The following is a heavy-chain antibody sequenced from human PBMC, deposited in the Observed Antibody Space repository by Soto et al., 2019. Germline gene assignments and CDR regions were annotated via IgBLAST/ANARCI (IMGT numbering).Heavy chain of an antibody. J-gene: IGHJ6*03. Sequence: SETLSLTCTVSGFSISSYYWSWIRQPPGKGLEWIGYIYYSGSTNYNPSLKSRVTISVDTSKNQFSLKLSSVTAADTAVYYCARLYDGDYYYYMDVWGKGTTVTVSS. CDR3: ARLYDGDYYYYMDV. CDR1: GFSISSYY. D-gene: IGHD5-12*01. V-gene: IGHV4-59*08. CDR2: IYYSGST.